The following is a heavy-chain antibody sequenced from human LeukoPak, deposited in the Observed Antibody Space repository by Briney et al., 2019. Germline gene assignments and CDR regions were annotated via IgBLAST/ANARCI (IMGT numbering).Heavy chain of an antibody. CDR2: ISGSGGST. CDR3: AKGRVVVTAGYFQH. Sequence: GGSLRLSCAASGFTFSSYAMSWVRQAPGKGLEWVSAISGSGGSTYHADSVKGRFTISRDNSKNTLYLQMNSLRAEDTAVYYCAKGRVVVTAGYFQHWGQGNLVTVSS. CDR1: GFTFSSYA. V-gene: IGHV3-23*01. D-gene: IGHD2-21*02. J-gene: IGHJ1*01.